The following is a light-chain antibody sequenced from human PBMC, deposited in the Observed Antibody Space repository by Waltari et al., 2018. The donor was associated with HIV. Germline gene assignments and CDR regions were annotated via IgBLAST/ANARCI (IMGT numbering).Light chain of an antibody. CDR1: SSNIGINT. CDR2: SNN. V-gene: IGLV1-44*01. CDR3: AAWDDSLKGYV. J-gene: IGLJ1*01. Sequence: QSVLTQPPSASGTPGQRVTISCSGSSSNIGINTVSWYQQVPGTAPKLLIYSNNQRPPGVPARFSGSKSGTSASLAISGLQSEDEADYYCAAWDDSLKGYVFGTGTTVTGL.